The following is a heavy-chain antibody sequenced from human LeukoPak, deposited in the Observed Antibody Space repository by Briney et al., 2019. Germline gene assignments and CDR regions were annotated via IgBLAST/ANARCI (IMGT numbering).Heavy chain of an antibody. J-gene: IGHJ3*02. V-gene: IGHV3-21*01. Sequence: PGGSLRLSCAASGFTFSSYTMNWVRQAPGKGLEWVSSISSSSSYIYYADSVKGRFTISRDNAKNSLYLQMNSLRAEDTAVYYCASATNYSNDAFDIWGQGTMVTVSS. CDR1: GFTFSSYT. CDR2: ISSSSSYI. D-gene: IGHD6-13*01. CDR3: ASATNYSNDAFDI.